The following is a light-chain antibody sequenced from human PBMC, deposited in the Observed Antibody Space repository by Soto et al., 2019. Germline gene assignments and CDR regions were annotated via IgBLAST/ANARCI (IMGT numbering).Light chain of an antibody. CDR1: SNDVDGYNY. Sequence: QSALTQPPSASGSPGQSVTISCTGTSNDVDGYNYVSWYQQHPGKAPKLMIYEVSKRPSGVPDRFSGSKSGNTASLTVSGLQAEDEADYYCSSYAGSNNYVFGTGTKVTVL. CDR3: SSYAGSNNYV. CDR2: EVS. J-gene: IGLJ1*01. V-gene: IGLV2-8*01.